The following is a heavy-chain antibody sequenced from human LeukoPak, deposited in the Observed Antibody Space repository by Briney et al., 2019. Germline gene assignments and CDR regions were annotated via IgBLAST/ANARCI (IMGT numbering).Heavy chain of an antibody. D-gene: IGHD5-12*01. CDR3: AHRRVPIVATTQAYYGMDV. V-gene: IGHV2-5*02. CDR2: IYWDDDK. J-gene: IGHJ6*02. CDR1: GFSLSTSGVG. Sequence: SGPTLVNPTQTLTLTCTFSGFSLSTSGVGVGWIRQPPGKALEWLALIYWDDDKRYSPSLKSRLTITKDTSKNQVVLTMTNMDPVDTATYYCAHRRVPIVATTQAYYGMDVWGQGATVTVSS.